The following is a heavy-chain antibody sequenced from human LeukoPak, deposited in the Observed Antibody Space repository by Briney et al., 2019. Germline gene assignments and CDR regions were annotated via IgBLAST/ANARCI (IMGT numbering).Heavy chain of an antibody. J-gene: IGHJ3*02. CDR2: IYYSGST. Sequence: SETLSLTCTVSGGSISSSSYYWGWIRQPPGKGLEWIGSIYYSGSTYYNPSLKSRVTISVDTSKNQFSLKLSSVTAADTAVYYCARLEAGTPSLLPSDAFDIWGQGTMVTVSS. V-gene: IGHV4-39*01. D-gene: IGHD2-15*01. CDR3: ARLEAGTPSLLPSDAFDI. CDR1: GGSISSSSYY.